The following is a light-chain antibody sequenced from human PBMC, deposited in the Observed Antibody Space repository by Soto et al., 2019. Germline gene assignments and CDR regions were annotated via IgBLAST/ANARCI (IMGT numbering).Light chain of an antibody. CDR3: HQSYSTWT. J-gene: IGKJ1*01. CDR2: AAS. V-gene: IGKV1-39*01. CDR1: QNINNY. Sequence: DIQMTQSPSSLSASVGDRVTITCRASQNINNYLNWYQQKPWKAPKLLIYAASSLQDGVPSRFSGSGSGTDFALTISSLQTEDFATYYCHQSYSTWTFGQGTKVEIK.